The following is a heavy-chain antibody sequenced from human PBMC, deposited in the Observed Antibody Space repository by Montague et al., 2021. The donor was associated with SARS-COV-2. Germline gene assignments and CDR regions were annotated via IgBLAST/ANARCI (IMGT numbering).Heavy chain of an antibody. J-gene: IGHJ4*02. Sequence: SLRLSCAASGFTFSIYSMSWVRLAPGKGLEWVSVIYSGGSSTYYADSVKGRFTISRDNSKNTLYLRMNSLRAEDTAVYYCAKDTRSGAFDYWGQGTLVTVSS. CDR2: IYSGGSST. CDR1: GFTFSIYS. D-gene: IGHD3-10*01. CDR3: AKDTRSGAFDY. V-gene: IGHV3-23*03.